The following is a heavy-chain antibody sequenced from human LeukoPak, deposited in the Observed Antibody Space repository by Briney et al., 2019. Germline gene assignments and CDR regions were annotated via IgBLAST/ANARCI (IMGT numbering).Heavy chain of an antibody. Sequence: SETLPLTCAVYGGSFSGYYWSWIRQPPGKGLEWIGEINHSGSTNYNPSLKSRVTISVDTSRNQFSLKLSSVTAADTAVYYCARGNGYNSAPLGYWGQGTLVTVSS. V-gene: IGHV4-34*01. D-gene: IGHD5-24*01. J-gene: IGHJ4*02. CDR3: ARGNGYNSAPLGY. CDR2: INHSGST. CDR1: GGSFSGYY.